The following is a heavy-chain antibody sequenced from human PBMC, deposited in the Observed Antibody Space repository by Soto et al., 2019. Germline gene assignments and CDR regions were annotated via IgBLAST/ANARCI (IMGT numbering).Heavy chain of an antibody. CDR3: ARDVIVGDSSGYYYRFDY. CDR2: INPSGGST. D-gene: IGHD3-22*01. Sequence: GXSVKVSCKASVYTFTSYYMHWVRQAPGQGLEWMGIINPSGGSTSYAQKFQGRVTMTRDTSTSTVYMELSSLRSEDTAVYYCARDVIVGDSSGYYYRFDYWGQGPLATVSS. CDR1: VYTFTSYY. J-gene: IGHJ4*02. V-gene: IGHV1-46*01.